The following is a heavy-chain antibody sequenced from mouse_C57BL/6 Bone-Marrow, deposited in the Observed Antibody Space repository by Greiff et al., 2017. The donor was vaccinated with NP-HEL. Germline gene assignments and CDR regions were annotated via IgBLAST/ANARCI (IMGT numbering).Heavy chain of an antibody. J-gene: IGHJ4*01. V-gene: IGHV1-69*01. D-gene: IGHD2-3*01. CDR2: IDPSDSYT. CDR3: ARSEDGYYVGAKDY. CDR1: GYTFTSYW. Sequence: QVQLQQPGAELVMPGASVKLSCKASGYTFTSYWMHWVKQRPGQGLEWIGEIDPSDSYTNYNQKFKGKSTLTVDKSSNTACMQLSNLTSEDSAVYYCARSEDGYYVGAKDYWGQGTSVTVSS.